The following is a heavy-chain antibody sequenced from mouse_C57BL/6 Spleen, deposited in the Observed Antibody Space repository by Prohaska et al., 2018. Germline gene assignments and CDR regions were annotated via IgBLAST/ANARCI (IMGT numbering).Heavy chain of an antibody. Sequence: IRMIHPNSVSTNYNEKFKSKATLTVDKSSSTAYMQLSSLTSEDSAVYYCARNYGSSYDYWGQGTTLSVSS. D-gene: IGHD1-1*01. CDR3: ARNYGSSYDY. V-gene: IGHV1-64*01. CDR2: IHPNSVST. J-gene: IGHJ2*01.